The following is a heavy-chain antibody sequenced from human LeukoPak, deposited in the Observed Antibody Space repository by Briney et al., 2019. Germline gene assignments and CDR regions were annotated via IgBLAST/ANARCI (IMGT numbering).Heavy chain of an antibody. J-gene: IGHJ4*02. Sequence: SETLSLTCTVSGGSISSYHWSWIRQSPEKGLEWIGYIYYSGNTNYNPSLRSRVTISLDTSKNQFSLKVNSVTAADTAVYYCASGGSPLYFDYWGQGTLVTVSS. CDR3: ASGGSPLYFDY. V-gene: IGHV4-59*01. CDR2: IYYSGNT. CDR1: GGSISSYH. D-gene: IGHD6-25*01.